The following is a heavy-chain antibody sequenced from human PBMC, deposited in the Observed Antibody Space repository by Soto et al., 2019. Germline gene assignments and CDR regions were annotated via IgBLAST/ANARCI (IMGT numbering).Heavy chain of an antibody. CDR2: IIPIFDTT. J-gene: IGHJ6*02. D-gene: IGHD2-2*01. V-gene: IGHV1-69*12. CDR3: ARHDCISSSCYYSYYYVMDV. CDR1: GGTFSSYA. Sequence: QVQLVQSGAEVKKPGSSVKVSCKASGGTFSSYAISWVRQAPGQGLEWMGGIIPIFDTTNYAQKFQGRVTITADESTSTAYIELSSLRSEDTAVYYCARHDCISSSCYYSYYYVMDVWGQGTTVTVSS.